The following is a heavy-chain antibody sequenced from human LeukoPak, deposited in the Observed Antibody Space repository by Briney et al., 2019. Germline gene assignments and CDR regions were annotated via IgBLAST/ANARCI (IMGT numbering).Heavy chain of an antibody. J-gene: IGHJ4*02. D-gene: IGHD3-10*01. CDR1: GFTFSSYA. Sequence: GGSLRLSCAASGFTFSSYAMHWVRQAPGKGLEWVAVISYDGSNKYYADSVKGRFTISRDNSKNTLYLQMNSLRAEDTAVYYCARDPHGVYYFDYWGQGTLVTVSS. CDR2: ISYDGSNK. CDR3: ARDPHGVYYFDY. V-gene: IGHV3-30-3*01.